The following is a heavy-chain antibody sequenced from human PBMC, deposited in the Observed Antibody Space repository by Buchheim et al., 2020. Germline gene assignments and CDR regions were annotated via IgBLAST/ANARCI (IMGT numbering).Heavy chain of an antibody. CDR3: ARVDDEGYFDY. V-gene: IGHV3-33*01. CDR1: GFTFSSYG. CDR2: IYHDGSTK. J-gene: IGHJ4*02. Sequence: QVQLVESGGGVVQPGTSLRLSCAASGFTFSSYGMHWVRQAPGKGPEWVGMIYHDGSTKYYADSVKGRFTISRDNSKNTLYLQMDSMRAEDTAVYKCARVDDEGYFDYWGQGTL. D-gene: IGHD3-16*01.